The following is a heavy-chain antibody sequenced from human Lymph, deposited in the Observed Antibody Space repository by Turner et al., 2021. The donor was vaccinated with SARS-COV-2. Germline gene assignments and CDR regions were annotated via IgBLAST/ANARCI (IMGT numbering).Heavy chain of an antibody. CDR1: GFTVSSNY. CDR3: ARVLPSGDYFDF. D-gene: IGHD4-17*01. CDR2: IYSGGST. V-gene: IGHV3-53*01. J-gene: IGHJ4*02. Sequence: EVQLVESGGGLIQPGGSLRRTGAASGFTVSSNYMSWVRQAPGKGLEWVSLIYSGGSTLYADSVKGRFTISRDNSKNTLYLQMNSLRADDTAVYYCARVLPSGDYFDFWGQGTLVTVSS.